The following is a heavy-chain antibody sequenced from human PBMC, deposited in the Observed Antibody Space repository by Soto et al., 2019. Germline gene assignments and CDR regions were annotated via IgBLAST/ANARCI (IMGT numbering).Heavy chain of an antibody. CDR2: IYHSGST. Sequence: QVQLQESGPGLVKPSGTLSLTCAVSGGSISSSNWWSWVRQPPGKGLEWIGEIYHSGSTNYNPSLKSRVTISVDKSKNQFSLKLSSVTAADTAVYYCAIRQHYYGSGSYRGPFDYWGQGTLVTVSS. CDR3: AIRQHYYGSGSYRGPFDY. J-gene: IGHJ4*02. D-gene: IGHD3-10*01. V-gene: IGHV4-4*02. CDR1: GGSISSSNW.